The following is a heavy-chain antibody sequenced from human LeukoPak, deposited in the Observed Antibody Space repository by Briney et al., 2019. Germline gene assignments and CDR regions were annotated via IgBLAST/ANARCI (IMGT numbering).Heavy chain of an antibody. D-gene: IGHD2-2*01. CDR2: IPFDGSYK. J-gene: IGHJ4*02. CDR3: AKPITSKTYSTSWYYFDD. CDR1: GFIFSSYA. Sequence: GGSLRLSCAASGFIFSSYAMHWVRQAPGKGLEWVALIPFDGSYKYYADSVKGRFTISRDNSKNTLYPEMNSLSTEDTAVYCCAKPITSKTYSTSWYYFDDWGQGTLVAVSS. V-gene: IGHV3-30*02.